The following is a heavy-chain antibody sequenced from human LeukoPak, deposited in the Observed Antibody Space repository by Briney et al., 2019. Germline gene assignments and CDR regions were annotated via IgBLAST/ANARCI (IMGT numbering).Heavy chain of an antibody. D-gene: IGHD3-10*01. CDR2: IYTSGST. Sequence: KASQTLSLTCTVSGGSISSGSYYWSWIRQPAGKGLEWIGRIYTSGSTNYNPSLKSRVTISVDTSKNQFSLKLSSVTAADTAVYYCARDYRYYYLHPWGQGTLVTVSS. CDR3: ARDYRYYYLHP. V-gene: IGHV4-61*02. CDR1: GGSISSGSYY. J-gene: IGHJ5*02.